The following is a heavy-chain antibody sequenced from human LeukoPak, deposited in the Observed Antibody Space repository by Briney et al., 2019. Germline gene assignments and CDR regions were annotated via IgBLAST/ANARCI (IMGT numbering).Heavy chain of an antibody. CDR1: GYTFTSYY. D-gene: IGHD3-10*01. Sequence: VASVKVSCKASGYTFTSYYMHWVRQAPGQGLEWMGIINPSGGSTSYAQKLQGRVTMTRDTSTSTVYMELSSLRSEDTAVYYCARVGITMVRGVIWGSFDYWGQGTLVTVSS. V-gene: IGHV1-46*01. J-gene: IGHJ4*02. CDR2: INPSGGST. CDR3: ARVGITMVRGVIWGSFDY.